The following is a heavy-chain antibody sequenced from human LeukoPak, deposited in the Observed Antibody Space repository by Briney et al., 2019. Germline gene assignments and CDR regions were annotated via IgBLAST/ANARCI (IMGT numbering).Heavy chain of an antibody. CDR3: ARDRSAAPADY. CDR2: IHYSGGIT. Sequence: SETLSLTCTVSGGSISSYYWSWIRQPPGKGLEWIGYIHYSGGITYYNPSLKSRVTISVDTSKNQFSLKLTSVTAADTAVYYCARDRSAAPADYWGQGTLVTVSS. J-gene: IGHJ4*02. D-gene: IGHD6-13*01. CDR1: GGSISSYY. V-gene: IGHV4-59*01.